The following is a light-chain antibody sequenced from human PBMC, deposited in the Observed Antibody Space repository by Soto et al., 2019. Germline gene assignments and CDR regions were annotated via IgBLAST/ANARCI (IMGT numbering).Light chain of an antibody. CDR3: MQALQTPVT. Sequence: DIVMTQSPLSLPVTPGEPASISCRSSQSLLHSNGYNYLDWYLQKPGQSPQLLIFLGPHRASGVHDRFSGSGSGTDFTLKISRVEAEDVGVYYCMQALQTPVTFCPGTQVDIK. CDR1: QSLLHSNGYNY. J-gene: IGKJ3*01. CDR2: LGP. V-gene: IGKV2-28*01.